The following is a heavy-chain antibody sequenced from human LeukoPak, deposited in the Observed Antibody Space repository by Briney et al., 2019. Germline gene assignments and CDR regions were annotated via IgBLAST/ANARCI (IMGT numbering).Heavy chain of an antibody. CDR2: IYYSGST. J-gene: IGHJ5*02. D-gene: IGHD2-15*01. CDR1: GGSISSGSYY. V-gene: IGHV4-61*01. CDR3: AGGGYQRDWFDP. Sequence: PSETLSLTCTVSGGSISSGSYYWSWIRQPPGKGLEWIGYIYYSGSTNYNPSLKSRVTISVDTSKNQFSLKLSSVTAADTAVYYCAGGGYQRDWFDPWGQGTLVTVSS.